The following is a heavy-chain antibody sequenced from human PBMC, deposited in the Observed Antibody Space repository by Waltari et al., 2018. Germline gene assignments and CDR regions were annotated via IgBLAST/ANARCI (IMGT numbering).Heavy chain of an antibody. Sequence: QVQLVQSGAEVKKPGASVKVSCKASGYTFTSYAMHWVRQAPGQRLEWMGWINDGNGNTKYSQEFQGRVTITRETSASTAYMELSSLRSEDMAVYYCARDASNYYDSSGYQTLFDYWGQGTLVTVSS. CDR2: INDGNGNT. V-gene: IGHV1-3*03. D-gene: IGHD3-22*01. CDR1: GYTFTSYA. J-gene: IGHJ4*02. CDR3: ARDASNYYDSSGYQTLFDY.